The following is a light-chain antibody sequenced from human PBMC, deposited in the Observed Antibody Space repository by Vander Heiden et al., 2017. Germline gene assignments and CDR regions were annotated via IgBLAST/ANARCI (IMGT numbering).Light chain of an antibody. CDR3: AAWDSSLSGPV. CDR1: SSNIASSY. J-gene: IGLJ2*01. CDR2: KNV. V-gene: IGLV1-47*01. Sequence: QSVLTQPPSASGTPGQRVTVSCSGSSSNIASSYVSWYQQLPVAAPRLLIYKNVQRPSGVPDRFSASKSGTSASLAISGLRSEDEADYYCAAWDSSLSGPVFGGGTKLTVL.